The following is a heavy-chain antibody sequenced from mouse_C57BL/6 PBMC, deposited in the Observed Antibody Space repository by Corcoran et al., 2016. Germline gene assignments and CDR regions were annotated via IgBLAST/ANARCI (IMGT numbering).Heavy chain of an antibody. CDR1: GYTFTDYY. J-gene: IGHJ2*01. CDR2: INPNNGGT. Sequence: EVQLQQSGPELVKPGASVKISCKASGYTFTDYYMNWVKQSHGKSLEWIGDINPNNGGTSYNQKFKGKATLTVDKSSSTAYMELRSLTSEDSAVYYCARGTPYGPGGDYWGQGTTLTVSS. V-gene: IGHV1-26*01. D-gene: IGHD1-1*02. CDR3: ARGTPYGPGGDY.